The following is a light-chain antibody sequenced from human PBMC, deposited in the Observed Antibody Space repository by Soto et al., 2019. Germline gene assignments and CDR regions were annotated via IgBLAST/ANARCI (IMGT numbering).Light chain of an antibody. J-gene: IGKJ4*01. CDR3: HQYGSSPP. Sequence: EIVMTLSPSTLSVSTGERATLSCRASHSVSSNLAWYQQKPGQAPRLLIYGASTRATGIPARFSGSGSGTDFTLTISRLEPEDFAVYYCHQYGSSPPFGGGTKVDI. CDR2: GAS. V-gene: IGKV3-15*01. CDR1: HSVSSN.